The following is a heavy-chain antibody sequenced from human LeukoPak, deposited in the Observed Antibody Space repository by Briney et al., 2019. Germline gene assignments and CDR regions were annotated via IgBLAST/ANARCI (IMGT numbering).Heavy chain of an antibody. CDR2: INPNSGGT. Sequence: ASVKVSCKASGYTFTGYYMHWVRQAPGQGPEWMGRINPNSGGTNYAQKFQGRVTMTRDTSISTAYMELSRLRSDDTAVYYCASSEGGYNLFDYWGQGTLVTVSS. CDR3: ASSEGGYNLFDY. CDR1: GYTFTGYY. D-gene: IGHD5-24*01. J-gene: IGHJ4*02. V-gene: IGHV1-2*06.